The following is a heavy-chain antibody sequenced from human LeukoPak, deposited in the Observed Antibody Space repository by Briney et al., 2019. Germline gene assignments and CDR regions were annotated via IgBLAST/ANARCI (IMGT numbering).Heavy chain of an antibody. V-gene: IGHV4-59*01. Sequence: PSETLSLTCTVSGVSISSDYWNWIRQPPGKGLEWIGYIYYSGSATYNPSLNNRVTISVDRSKNQFSLRLSSVTAADTAVYYCARDPEMATPYYYGMDVWGQGTTVTVS. D-gene: IGHD5-24*01. CDR3: ARDPEMATPYYYGMDV. CDR1: GVSISSDY. J-gene: IGHJ6*02. CDR2: IYYSGSA.